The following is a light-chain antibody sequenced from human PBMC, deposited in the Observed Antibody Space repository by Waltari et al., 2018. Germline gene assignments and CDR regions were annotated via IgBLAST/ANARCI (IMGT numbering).Light chain of an antibody. CDR3: ATWDDRWSGQRV. V-gene: IGLV1-47*01. CDR2: RNK. J-gene: IGLJ3*02. CDR1: SSNIGSNY. Sequence: QSVLTQPPSASGTPGQRVTISCSGSSSNIGSNYGHWYQQLPGTAPKLLIYRNKRRPSGVPDRFSGAKAGTSASLAVSGLRSEDEADYYFATWDDRWSGQRVFGGGTKLTVL.